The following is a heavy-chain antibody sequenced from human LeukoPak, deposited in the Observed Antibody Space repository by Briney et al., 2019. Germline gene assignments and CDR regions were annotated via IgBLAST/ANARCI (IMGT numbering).Heavy chain of an antibody. Sequence: PGGSLRLSCAASAFTFSSSWMHWVRHAPGKGLVWVSRINSDGTSTNYADSVKGRFTISRDNAKNTLYLQMNSLRAEDTAVYYCARSRYSGSSIDYWGQGTLVTVSS. D-gene: IGHD1-26*01. J-gene: IGHJ4*02. CDR3: ARSRYSGSSIDY. CDR1: AFTFSSSW. V-gene: IGHV3-74*01. CDR2: INSDGTST.